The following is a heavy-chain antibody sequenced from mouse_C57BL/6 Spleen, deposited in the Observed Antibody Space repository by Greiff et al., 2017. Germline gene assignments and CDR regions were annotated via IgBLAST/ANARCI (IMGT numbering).Heavy chain of an antibody. V-gene: IGHV1-81*01. CDR3: ARSVTGTPAY. CDR2: IYPRSGNT. CDR1: GYTFTSYC. Sequence: QVQLKESGAELARPGASVKLSCKASGYTFTSYCISWVKQRTGQGLEWLGEIYPRSGNTYYNEKFTGKATLTADKASKTVYMELRSLTSEDSGVYFCARSVTGTPAYWGQGTLVTVSA. D-gene: IGHD2-5*01. J-gene: IGHJ3*01.